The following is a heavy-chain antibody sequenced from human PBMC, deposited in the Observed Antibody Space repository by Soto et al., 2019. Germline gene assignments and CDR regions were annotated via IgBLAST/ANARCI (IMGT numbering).Heavy chain of an antibody. Sequence: GGSLRLSCAASGFTCTRYRMNWVRQAPGKGLEWVSSISSTTNYIYYGDSMKGRFTIYRDNAKNSLYLEMNSLRAEDTAVYYCARVYSYGSIDYWGQGTLVPVSS. CDR3: ARVYSYGSIDY. V-gene: IGHV3-21*06. CDR2: ISSTTNYI. J-gene: IGHJ4*02. CDR1: GFTCTRYR. D-gene: IGHD5-18*01.